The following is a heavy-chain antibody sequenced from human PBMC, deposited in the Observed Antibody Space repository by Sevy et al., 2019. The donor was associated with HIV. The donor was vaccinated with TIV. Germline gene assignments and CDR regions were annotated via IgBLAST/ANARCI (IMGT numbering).Heavy chain of an antibody. Sequence: GGSLRLSCAASGFTLSSYGMHWVRQAPGKGLEWVAFIRYDGSNKYYADSVKGRFTISRDNSKNTLYLQMNCLRAEDTAVYYCAKVAVCSDSSSVYFQHWGQGTLVTVSS. V-gene: IGHV3-30*02. J-gene: IGHJ1*01. D-gene: IGHD6-13*01. CDR2: IRYDGSNK. CDR1: GFTLSSYG. CDR3: AKVAVCSDSSSVYFQH.